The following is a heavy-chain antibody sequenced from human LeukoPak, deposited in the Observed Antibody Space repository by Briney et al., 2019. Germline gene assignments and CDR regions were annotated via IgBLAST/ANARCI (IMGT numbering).Heavy chain of an antibody. V-gene: IGHV4-39*07. Sequence: PSETLSLTCVVSGGSISSTSYYWGWIRQPPGKGLEWIGSIYYSGSTYYSPSLKSRVTISVDTSKNQFSLKLSSVTAADPAVYYCARALSSSWSYFYYQYMDVWGKGTTVTVSS. D-gene: IGHD6-13*01. CDR3: ARALSSSWSYFYYQYMDV. J-gene: IGHJ6*03. CDR2: IYYSGST. CDR1: GGSISSTSYY.